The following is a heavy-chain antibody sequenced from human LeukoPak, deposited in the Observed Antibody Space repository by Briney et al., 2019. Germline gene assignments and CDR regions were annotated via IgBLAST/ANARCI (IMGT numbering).Heavy chain of an antibody. Sequence: SVRVSCKASGFTFTSSAMQWVRQARGQRLEWIGWIVVGSGNTNYAQKFQERVTITRDMSTSTAYMELSSLRSEDTAVYYCAAGGLYYYYGMDVWGQGTTVTVSS. CDR3: AAGGLYYYYGMDV. CDR2: IVVGSGNT. D-gene: IGHD5/OR15-5a*01. J-gene: IGHJ6*02. CDR1: GFTFTSSA. V-gene: IGHV1-58*02.